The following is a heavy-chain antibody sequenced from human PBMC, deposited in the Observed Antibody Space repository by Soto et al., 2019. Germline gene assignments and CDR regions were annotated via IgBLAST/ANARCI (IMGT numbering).Heavy chain of an antibody. CDR2: FSSSGGST. J-gene: IGHJ3*02. CDR3: AKDFTGYCSVASCYPYAFDI. D-gene: IGHD2-15*01. Sequence: EVQLLESGGGLVQPGGSLRLSCAGSGFTFSGYAMSWVRQAPGKGLQWVSTFSSSGGSTYYADSVKGRFTISRDNSKNPLYLQMNSLRAEDTAVYYCAKDFTGYCSVASCYPYAFDIWGQGTMVTVSS. V-gene: IGHV3-23*01. CDR1: GFTFSGYA.